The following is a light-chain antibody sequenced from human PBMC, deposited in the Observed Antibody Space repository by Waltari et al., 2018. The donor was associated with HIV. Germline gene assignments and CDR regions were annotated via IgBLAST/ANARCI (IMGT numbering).Light chain of an antibody. CDR1: STDVGAYHY. V-gene: IGLV2-14*03. CDR2: DVT. J-gene: IGLJ1*01. Sequence: QSALTQPASVSGSPGQSITISCTGTSTDVGAYHYVSWYQQHPGKAPTLVIYDVTNRPWWVSHLFSVSKSGNTASLTISGLQAEDEADYYCSSFTISSPYVFGTATKVTVL. CDR3: SSFTISSPYV.